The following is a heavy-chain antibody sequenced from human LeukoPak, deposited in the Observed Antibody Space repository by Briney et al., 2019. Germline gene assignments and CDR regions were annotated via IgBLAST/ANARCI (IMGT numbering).Heavy chain of an antibody. CDR2: ISSSSSYI. CDR3: AREDHSNYNY. D-gene: IGHD4-11*01. Sequence: GGSLRLSCAAPGFTFCIYSMNWVRQAPGKGLEWVSSISSSSSYIYYADSVKGRFTISRDNAKNSLYLQMNSLRVEDTAVYYCAREDHSNYNYWGQGTLVTVSS. CDR1: GFTFCIYS. J-gene: IGHJ4*02. V-gene: IGHV3-21*01.